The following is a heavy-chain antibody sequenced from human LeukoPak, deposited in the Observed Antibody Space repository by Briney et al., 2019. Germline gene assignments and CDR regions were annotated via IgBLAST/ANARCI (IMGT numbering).Heavy chain of an antibody. CDR1: GGSISSYY. D-gene: IGHD3-10*01. V-gene: IGHV4-34*01. Sequence: PSETLSLTCTVSGGSISSYYWSWIRQPAGKGLEWIGEINHSGSTNYNPSLKSRVTISVDTSKNQFSLKLSSVTAADTAVYYCARARYGSGSGDYWGQGTLVTVSS. CDR3: ARARYGSGSGDY. CDR2: INHSGST. J-gene: IGHJ4*02.